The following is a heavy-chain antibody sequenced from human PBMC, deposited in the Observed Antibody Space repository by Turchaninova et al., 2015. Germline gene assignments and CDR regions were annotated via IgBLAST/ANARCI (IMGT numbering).Heavy chain of an antibody. J-gene: IGHJ4*02. CDR1: GGSVSSGNYY. CDR3: ARSASIVGPTTLDY. V-gene: IGHV4-61*01. D-gene: IGHD1-26*01. CDR2: IYQRGST. Sequence: QVQLQESGPRLVKPSETLSLTCTVSGGSVSSGNYYWSWIRQPPGKGLEWIGYIYQRGSTNYSPSLKSRVAISVDTSKNQFSLKLTSVTTADTAVYYCARSASIVGPTTLDYWGQGTLVTVSS.